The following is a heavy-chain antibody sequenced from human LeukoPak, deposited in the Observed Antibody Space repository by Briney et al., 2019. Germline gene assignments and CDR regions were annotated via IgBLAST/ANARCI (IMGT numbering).Heavy chain of an antibody. Sequence: SVKVSCKASGGTFSSYAISWVRQAPGQGLEWMGRIIPILGIANYAQKFQGRVTITADKSTSTAYMELSSLRSEDTAVYYCARRSIAARRGIDYWGQGTLVTVSS. J-gene: IGHJ4*02. D-gene: IGHD6-6*01. CDR3: ARRSIAARRGIDY. V-gene: IGHV1-69*04. CDR1: GGTFSSYA. CDR2: IIPILGIA.